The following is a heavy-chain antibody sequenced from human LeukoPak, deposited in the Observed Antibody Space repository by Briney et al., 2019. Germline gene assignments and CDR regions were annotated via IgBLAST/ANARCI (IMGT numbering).Heavy chain of an antibody. Sequence: SVKVSCKASGGTFSSYAISWVRQAPGQGLEWMGGIIPIFGTANYAQKFQGRVTITTDESTSTAYMELSSRRSEDTAVYYCARDKYSSALWFDPWGQGTLVTVSS. J-gene: IGHJ5*02. CDR3: ARDKYSSALWFDP. CDR1: GGTFSSYA. D-gene: IGHD6-19*01. CDR2: IIPIFGTA. V-gene: IGHV1-69*05.